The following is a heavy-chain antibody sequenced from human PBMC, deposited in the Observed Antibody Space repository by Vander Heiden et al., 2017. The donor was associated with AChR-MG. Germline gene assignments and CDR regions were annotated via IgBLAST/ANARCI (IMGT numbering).Heavy chain of an antibody. CDR1: GFTFSSYG. J-gene: IGHJ3*02. CDR2: IWYDGSNK. V-gene: IGHV3-33*01. CDR3: ARDKYDAFDI. Sequence: QVQLVASGGGVVQPGRSLTLSCAASGFTFSSYGRHGVRQAPGKGLEWVAVIWYDGSNKYYADSVKGRFTISRDNSKNTLYLQMNSLRAEDTAVYYCARDKYDAFDIWGQGTMVTVSS.